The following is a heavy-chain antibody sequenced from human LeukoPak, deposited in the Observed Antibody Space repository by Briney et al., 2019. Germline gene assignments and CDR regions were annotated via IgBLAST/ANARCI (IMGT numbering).Heavy chain of an antibody. D-gene: IGHD3-3*01. CDR1: GGSFSGYY. CDR2: INHSGST. J-gene: IGHJ4*02. CDR3: ARGIPAFWSGYYYDY. V-gene: IGHV4-34*01. Sequence: SKTLSLTCAVYGGSFSGYYWSWIRQPPGKGLEWIGEINHSGSTNYNPSLKSRVTISVDTSKNQFSLKLSSVTAADTAVYYCARGIPAFWSGYYYDYWGQGTLVTVSS.